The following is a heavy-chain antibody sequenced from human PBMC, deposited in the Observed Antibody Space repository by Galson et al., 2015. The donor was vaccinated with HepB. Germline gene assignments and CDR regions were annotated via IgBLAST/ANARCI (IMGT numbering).Heavy chain of an antibody. CDR1: GYTFTGYY. D-gene: IGHD2-2*01. CDR2: INPNSGGT. V-gene: IGHV1-2*04. CDR3: ARGGCSSTSCYDYYMDV. Sequence: SAKVSCKASGYTFTGYYMHWVRQAPGQGLEWMGWINPNSGGTNYAQKFQGWVTMTRDTSISTAYMELSRLRSGDTAVYYCARGGCSSTSCYDYYMDVWGKGTTVTVSS. J-gene: IGHJ6*03.